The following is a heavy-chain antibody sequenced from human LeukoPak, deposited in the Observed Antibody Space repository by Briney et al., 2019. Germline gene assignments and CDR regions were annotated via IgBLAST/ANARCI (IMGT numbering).Heavy chain of an antibody. V-gene: IGHV1-69*06. CDR2: IIRIFGTA. Sequence: SVKVSCKASGGTFSSYAISWVRQAPGQGLEWMGGIIRIFGTANYAQKFQGRVTITADKSTSTAYMELSSLRSEDTAVYYCARDYHYDILTGYYRGGGYYYYMDVWGKGTAVTVSS. D-gene: IGHD3-9*01. CDR3: ARDYHYDILTGYYRGGGYYYYMDV. CDR1: GGTFSSYA. J-gene: IGHJ6*03.